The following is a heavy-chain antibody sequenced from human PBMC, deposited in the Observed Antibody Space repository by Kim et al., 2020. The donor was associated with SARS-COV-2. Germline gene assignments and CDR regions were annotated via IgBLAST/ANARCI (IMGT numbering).Heavy chain of an antibody. V-gene: IGHV3-9*01. J-gene: IGHJ4*02. CDR3: AKDMRSGTTNSFDY. Sequence: AGSVKGRFTISRDKAKNSLYLQMNSLIAEDTALYYCAKDMRSGTTNSFDYWGQGTLVTVSS. D-gene: IGHD2-8*01.